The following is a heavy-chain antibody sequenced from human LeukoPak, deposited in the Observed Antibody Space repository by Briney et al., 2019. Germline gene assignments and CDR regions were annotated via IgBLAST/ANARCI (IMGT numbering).Heavy chain of an antibody. J-gene: IGHJ4*02. D-gene: IGHD1-26*01. CDR3: AKDGPLRATPRGTFDY. V-gene: IGHV3-23*01. Sequence: GGSLRLSCVASGFTFSTYAMTWVRQAPGKGLEWVSVISGSGRSGTNYADSVKGRFTISRDNSKNTLYLQMNSLRAEDTAVYYCAKDGPLRATPRGTFDYWGQGTLVTVSS. CDR1: GFTFSTYA. CDR2: ISGSGRSGT.